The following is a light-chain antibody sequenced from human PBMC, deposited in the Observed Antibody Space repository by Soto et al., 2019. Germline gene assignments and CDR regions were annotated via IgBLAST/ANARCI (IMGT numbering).Light chain of an antibody. CDR3: QQHNSYPYT. Sequence: EIVLTQSPGTLSLSPGERATLSCRASQSVSSSYLAWYQQKPGQAPRLLIYGASSRATGIPDRFSGSGSGTDFTLTISRLEPEDFATYHCQQHNSYPYTFGQGTNLEIK. CDR2: GAS. V-gene: IGKV3-20*01. J-gene: IGKJ2*01. CDR1: QSVSSSY.